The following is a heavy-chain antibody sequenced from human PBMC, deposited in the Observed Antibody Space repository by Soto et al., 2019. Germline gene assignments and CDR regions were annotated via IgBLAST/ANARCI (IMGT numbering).Heavy chain of an antibody. J-gene: IGHJ6*04. CDR3: LGNALDV. CDR1: GFTFSSHW. D-gene: IGHD1-26*01. Sequence: GGSPRLSFAASGFTFSSHWMSWVRQAPGKGLEWVANIHPDGSDMYYVDSVRGRFTISRDNAKNTLYLQMSSLRAEDTAIYYCLGNALDVWGKGATVTVSS. V-gene: IGHV3-7*01. CDR2: IHPDGSDM.